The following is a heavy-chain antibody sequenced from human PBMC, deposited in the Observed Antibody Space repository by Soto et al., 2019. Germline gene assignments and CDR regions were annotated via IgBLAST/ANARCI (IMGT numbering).Heavy chain of an antibody. V-gene: IGHV4-30-4*01. CDR1: GGSISSGDYY. CDR2: IYYSGST. CDR3: ARVATSYNEPYNWFDP. J-gene: IGHJ5*02. Sequence: QVQLQESGPGLVKPSQTLSLTCTVSGGSISSGDYYWSWIRQPPGKGLEWIGYIYYSGSTYYNPSLERRVTISVDTSKNQFSLKLSSVTAADTAVYYCARVATSYNEPYNWFDPWGQGTLVTVSS. D-gene: IGHD1-26*01.